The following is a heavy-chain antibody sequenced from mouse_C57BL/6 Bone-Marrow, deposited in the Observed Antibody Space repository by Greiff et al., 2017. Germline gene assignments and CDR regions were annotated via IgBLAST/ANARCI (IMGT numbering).Heavy chain of an antibody. CDR2: IYPRSGNT. J-gene: IGHJ3*01. CDR3: ARSGSSLSWFAD. Sequence: QVQLKQSGAELARPGASVKLSCKASGYTFTSYGISWVKQRTGQGLEWIGEIYPRSGNTYYNEKFKGKATLTADKSSSTAYMELRSLTSEDSAVYFCARSGSSLSWFADWGQETLVTVSA. D-gene: IGHD1-1*01. CDR1: GYTFTSYG. V-gene: IGHV1-81*01.